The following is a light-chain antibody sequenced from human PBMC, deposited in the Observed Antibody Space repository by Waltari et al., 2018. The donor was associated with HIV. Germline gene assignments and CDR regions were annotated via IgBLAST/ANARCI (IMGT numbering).Light chain of an antibody. CDR3: QSFDTSLSASV. J-gene: IGLJ1*01. Sequence: QSVLTQPPSVSGAPGQRVTISCTGSNTNIGAGYDVHWYQQVPGRAPKLLIYYNTTRPSGVPDRSAGYKSGTSAALAITGLQAVDETDYYCQSFDTSLSASVFGTGTRVTVL. V-gene: IGLV1-40*01. CDR2: YNT. CDR1: NTNIGAGYD.